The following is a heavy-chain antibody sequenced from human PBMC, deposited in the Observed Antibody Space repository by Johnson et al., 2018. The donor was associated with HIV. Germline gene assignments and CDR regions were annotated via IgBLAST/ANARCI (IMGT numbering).Heavy chain of an antibody. CDR1: GFTFSTYW. CDR2: INSDGSST. CDR3: ARDPSTQDSRLIGDFGAFDI. D-gene: IGHD7-27*01. V-gene: IGHV3-74*01. Sequence: VQLVETGGGLIQPGGSLTLSCAASGFTFSTYWMHWVRQAPGKGLVWVSRINSDGSSTSYADSVKGRFSISRDNVKNSLYLQMDSLRDEDTAFYYCARDPSTQDSRLIGDFGAFDIWGQGTMVIVSS. J-gene: IGHJ3*02.